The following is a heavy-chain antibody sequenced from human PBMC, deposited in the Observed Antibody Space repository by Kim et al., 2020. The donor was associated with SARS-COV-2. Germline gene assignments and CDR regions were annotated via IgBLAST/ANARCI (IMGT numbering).Heavy chain of an antibody. J-gene: IGHJ6*02. CDR2: IIPILGIA. CDR1: GGTFSSYT. V-gene: IGHV1-69*02. Sequence: SVKVSCKASGGTFSSYTISWVRQAPGQGLEWMGRIIPILGIANYAQKFQGRVTITADKSTSTAYMELSSLRSEDTAVYYCASSVLRLGELSQPYYYYGMDVWGQGTTVTVSS. CDR3: ASSVLRLGELSQPYYYYGMDV. D-gene: IGHD3-16*02.